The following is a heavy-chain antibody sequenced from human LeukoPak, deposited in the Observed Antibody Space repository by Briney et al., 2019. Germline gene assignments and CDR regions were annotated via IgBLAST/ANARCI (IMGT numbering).Heavy chain of an antibody. CDR3: AREKFLEWYAVAGTFGYFDY. D-gene: IGHD6-19*01. V-gene: IGHV3-7*01. CDR1: GFTFSSYW. CDR2: LKQDGGEK. J-gene: IGHJ4*02. Sequence: PGGSLRLSCAVSGFTFSSYWMHWVRQAPGKGLEWVANLKQDGGEKYYVDSVKGRFTISRDNAKNSLYLQMNSLRAEDTAVYYCAREKFLEWYAVAGTFGYFDYWGQGTLVTVSS.